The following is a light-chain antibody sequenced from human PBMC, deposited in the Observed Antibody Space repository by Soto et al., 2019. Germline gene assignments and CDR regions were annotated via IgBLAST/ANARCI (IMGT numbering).Light chain of an antibody. V-gene: IGKV3-20*01. CDR2: GAS. CDR3: QHYGRSPFT. J-gene: IGKJ3*01. CDR1: QSVSSNY. Sequence: EIVLTQSPGTLSLSPGERATLSCRASQSVSSNYLAWYQQKPGQAPRLLVYGASIRATGIPDRFSGSGSGTDLTRTISRVEPEDFAVYYCQHYGRSPFTFGPGTRVDIK.